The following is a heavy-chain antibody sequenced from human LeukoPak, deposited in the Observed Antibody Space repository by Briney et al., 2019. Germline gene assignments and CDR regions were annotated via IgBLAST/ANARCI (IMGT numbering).Heavy chain of an antibody. CDR3: ARSHSSSWYYFDY. CDR1: GGTFSTYA. J-gene: IGHJ4*02. Sequence: ASVKVSCKASGGTFSTYAVSWVRQAPGQGLEWMGWINPNSGGTNYAQKFQGRVTMTRDTSISTAYMELSRLRSDDTAVYYCARSHSSSWYYFDYWGQGTLVTVSS. V-gene: IGHV1-2*02. D-gene: IGHD6-13*01. CDR2: INPNSGGT.